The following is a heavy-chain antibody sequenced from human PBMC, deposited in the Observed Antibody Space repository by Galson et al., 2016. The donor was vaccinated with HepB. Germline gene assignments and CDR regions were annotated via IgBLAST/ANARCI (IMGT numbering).Heavy chain of an antibody. V-gene: IGHV4-4*02. Sequence: ETLSLTCAVSGGSLSSSNWWSWVRQPPGKRLEWVGEIYHSGSTNYNPSLESRVTISVDKSKNQVSLNLRSVTAADTAVYYCVRRRLVVAGRGWFDPWGQGTLVTVPS. CDR1: GGSLSSSNW. CDR2: IYHSGST. J-gene: IGHJ5*02. D-gene: IGHD6-19*01. CDR3: VRRRLVVAGRGWFDP.